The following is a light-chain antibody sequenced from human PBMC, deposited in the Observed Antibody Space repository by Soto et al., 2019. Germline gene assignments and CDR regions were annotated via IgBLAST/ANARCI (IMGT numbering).Light chain of an antibody. V-gene: IGKV3-15*01. CDR3: QQCTNWPPT. CDR1: QSVSSK. CDR2: GAS. J-gene: IGKJ1*01. Sequence: EIVMTQSPATLSVSPGERATLSCRASQSVSSKLAWYQQKPGQAPRLLIYGASTRAPGIPARFSGSGSGTDFTLTISSLQSEDFALYYCQQCTNWPPTFGQGTKVEIK.